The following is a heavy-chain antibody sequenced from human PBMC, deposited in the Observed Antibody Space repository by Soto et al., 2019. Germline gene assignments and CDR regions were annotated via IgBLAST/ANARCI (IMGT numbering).Heavy chain of an antibody. CDR2: INPSSSHI. Sequence: EVQLVESGGGLVMPGGSLRLCCAASGFTFSTYHMNWVRQAPGKGLEWVSSINPSSSHIYYADSVRGRFTISRDNSKNSMDLQMNSLRTEDAAVYYCARGYCGGGGCYLRRDAIDVWAQGTMVTVSS. CDR1: GFTFSTYH. V-gene: IGHV3-21*01. J-gene: IGHJ3*01. CDR3: ARGYCGGGGCYLRRDAIDV. D-gene: IGHD2-15*01.